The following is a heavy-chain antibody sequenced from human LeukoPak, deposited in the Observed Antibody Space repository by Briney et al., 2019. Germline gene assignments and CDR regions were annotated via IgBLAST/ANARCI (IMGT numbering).Heavy chain of an antibody. V-gene: IGHV3-23*01. CDR1: GFTFSSYA. J-gene: IGHJ6*02. D-gene: IGHD6-19*01. Sequence: GGSLRLSCAASGFTFSSYAMSWVRQAPGKGLEWVSAISGSGGSTYYADSVKGRFTISRDNSKNTLYLQMNSLRAEDTAVYYCAKEAKYSSGWYYYYYGMDVWGQGTTVTVSS. CDR3: AKEAKYSSGWYYYYYGMDV. CDR2: ISGSGGST.